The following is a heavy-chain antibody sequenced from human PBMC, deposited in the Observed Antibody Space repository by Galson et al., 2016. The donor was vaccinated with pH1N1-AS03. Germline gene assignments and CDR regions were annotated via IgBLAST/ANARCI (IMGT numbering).Heavy chain of an antibody. V-gene: IGHV4-39*02. J-gene: IGHJ4*02. Sequence: SETLSLTCTVTGASISSSDYYWGWVRQLPGKGLEWIGTFRYHGDTYTFYNPSLKSRVTISADMSNNQVSLNVTSVTAADTAIYYCAREVLVPSSPNYFDLWGQGSRVTVSS. CDR3: AREVLVPSSPNYFDL. D-gene: IGHD1-26*01. CDR2: FRYHGDTYT. CDR1: GASISSSDYY.